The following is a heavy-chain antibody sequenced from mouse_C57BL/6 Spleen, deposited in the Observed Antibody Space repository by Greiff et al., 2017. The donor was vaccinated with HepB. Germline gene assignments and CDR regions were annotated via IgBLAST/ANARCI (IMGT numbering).Heavy chain of an antibody. V-gene: IGHV1-76*01. J-gene: IGHJ2*01. CDR2: IYPGSGNT. D-gene: IGHD4-1*01. CDR1: GYTFTDYY. CDR3: ARGGTDYFDY. Sequence: VQLQQSGAELVRPGASVKLSCKASGYTFTDYYINWVKQRPGQGLEWIARIYPGSGNTYYNEKFKGKATLTAEKSSSTAYMQLSSLTSEDSAVYFCARGGTDYFDYWGQCTTLTVSS.